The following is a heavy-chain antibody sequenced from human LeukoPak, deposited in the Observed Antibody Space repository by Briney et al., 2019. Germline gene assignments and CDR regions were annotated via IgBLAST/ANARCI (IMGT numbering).Heavy chain of an antibody. Sequence: ASVKVSCKASGYTFSGYYMHWVRQAPGQGLEWMGWINPNSGGTNYAQKFQGRVTMTRDTSISTAYMELSRLRSDDTAVYYCATRALLYSNGWPFDYWGQGTLVTVSS. CDR3: ATRALLYSNGWPFDY. D-gene: IGHD6-19*01. CDR2: INPNSGGT. J-gene: IGHJ4*02. V-gene: IGHV1-2*02. CDR1: GYTFSGYY.